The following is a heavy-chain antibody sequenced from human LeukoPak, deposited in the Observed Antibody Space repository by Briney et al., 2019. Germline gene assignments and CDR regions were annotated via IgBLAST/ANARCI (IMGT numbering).Heavy chain of an antibody. CDR3: AKDLAGGNVPDS. CDR1: GFTFSSYS. D-gene: IGHD2-8*02. Sequence: PGGSLRLSCAASGFTFSSYSMNWVRQAPGKGLEWVALMSFDGSDKYFADSVKGRFTISRDNSKNTLYLHMSNLRAEDTALYYCAKDLAGGNVPDSWGQGTLVTVYS. J-gene: IGHJ4*02. CDR2: MSFDGSDK. V-gene: IGHV3-30*18.